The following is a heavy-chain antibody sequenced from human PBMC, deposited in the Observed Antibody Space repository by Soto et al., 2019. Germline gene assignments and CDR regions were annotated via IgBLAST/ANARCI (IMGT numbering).Heavy chain of an antibody. CDR3: ASRDPGTSVDY. CDR1: GRTFSINADF. Sequence: SETLSLTCTVSGRTFSINADFWYLAWVRQPPGQGLEWIGEIYRTGSTNYNPSLKSRVTISLDKSENQFSLKVTSLTAADTAVYYCASRDPGTSVDYWGQGTLVTVSS. CDR2: IYRTGST. D-gene: IGHD1-7*01. J-gene: IGHJ4*02. V-gene: IGHV4-39*07.